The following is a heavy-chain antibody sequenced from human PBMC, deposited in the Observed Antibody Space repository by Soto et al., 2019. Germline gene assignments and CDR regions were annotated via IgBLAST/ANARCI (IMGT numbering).Heavy chain of an antibody. V-gene: IGHV4-30-4*01. CDR1: GGSISSGDYY. Sequence: SETLSLTCTVSGGSISSGDYYWSWIRQPPGKGLEWIGYIYYSGSTYYNPSLKSRVTISVDTSKNQFSLKLSSVTAADTAVYYCTVLVAYSRDYDSSGYSRFDYWGHGTLVTVSS. CDR2: IYYSGST. D-gene: IGHD3-22*01. J-gene: IGHJ4*01. CDR3: TVLVAYSRDYDSSGYSRFDY.